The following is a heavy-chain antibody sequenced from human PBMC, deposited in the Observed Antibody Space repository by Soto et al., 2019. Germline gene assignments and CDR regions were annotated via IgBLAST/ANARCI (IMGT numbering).Heavy chain of an antibody. Sequence: PSGTLSLTCTLSGSSISSSSYYWGWIRQPPGKGLEWIGSIYYSGSTYYNPSLKSRVTISVDTSKNQFSLKLSSVTAADTAVYYCARQPYYYCYLAVWGKGTTVTVSS. CDR3: ARQPYYYCYLAV. V-gene: IGHV4-39*01. CDR1: GSSISSSSYY. CDR2: IYYSGST. J-gene: IGHJ6*03.